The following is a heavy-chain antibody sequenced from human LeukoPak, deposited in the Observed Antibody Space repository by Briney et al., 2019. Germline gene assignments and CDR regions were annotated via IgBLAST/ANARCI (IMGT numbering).Heavy chain of an antibody. V-gene: IGHV3-30-3*01. J-gene: IGHJ4*02. CDR3: AFSALYGDYGLARLDY. CDR2: ISYDGSNK. Sequence: PGGSLRLSCAASGFTFSSYAMHWVRQAPGKGLGWVAVISYDGSNKYYADSVKGRFTISRDNSKNTLYLQMNSLRAEDTAVYYCAFSALYGDYGLARLDYWGQGTLVTVSS. D-gene: IGHD4-17*01. CDR1: GFTFSSYA.